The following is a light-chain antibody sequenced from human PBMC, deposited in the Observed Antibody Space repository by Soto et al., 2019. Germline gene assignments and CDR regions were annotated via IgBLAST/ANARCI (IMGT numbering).Light chain of an antibody. V-gene: IGKV3-15*01. CDR2: DAS. Sequence: VVTQSPATLSVSPEESATLSCRASHSVGSDVAWYQHKPVQTPRLLIYDASTRATGVPAKFSGSGSGTDFTLTINSLQSEDVAVYYCQHYNNCPWTFGQGTKVEI. J-gene: IGKJ1*01. CDR3: QHYNNCPWT. CDR1: HSVGSD.